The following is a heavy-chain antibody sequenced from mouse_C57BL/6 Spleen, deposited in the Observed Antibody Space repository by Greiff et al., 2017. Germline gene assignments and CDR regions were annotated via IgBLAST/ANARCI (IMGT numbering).Heavy chain of an antibody. Sequence: QVQLQQPGAELVRPGTSVKLSCKASGYTFTSYWMHWVKQRPGQGLEWIGVIDPSDSYTNYNQKFKGKATLTVDTSSNTAYMQLSSLTSEDSAVYYCARSTGHYYAMDYWGQGTSVTVSS. J-gene: IGHJ4*01. CDR3: ARSTGHYYAMDY. CDR2: IDPSDSYT. CDR1: GYTFTSYW. V-gene: IGHV1-59*01.